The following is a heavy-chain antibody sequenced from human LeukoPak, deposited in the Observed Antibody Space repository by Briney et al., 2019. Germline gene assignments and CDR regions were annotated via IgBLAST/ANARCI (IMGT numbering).Heavy chain of an antibody. Sequence: GSLRLSCAASGFTFSSYGMHWGRQAPGKGLEWVAFIRYDGSNKYYADSVKGRFTISRDNSKNTLYLQMNSLRAEDTAVYYCAKEGGSRDQNSLGYWGQGTLVTVSS. V-gene: IGHV3-30*02. CDR2: IRYDGSNK. CDR3: AKEGGSRDQNSLGY. D-gene: IGHD2-15*01. CDR1: GFTFSSYG. J-gene: IGHJ4*02.